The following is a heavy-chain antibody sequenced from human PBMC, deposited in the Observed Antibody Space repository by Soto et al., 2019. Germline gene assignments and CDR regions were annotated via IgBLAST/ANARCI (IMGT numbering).Heavy chain of an antibody. CDR3: ARSAVAITSVGYFDY. CDR2: IYYSGTT. Sequence: QVQLQESGPRLVKPSDTLSLTCAVSGYSISSSNWWDWIRQPPGKGLEWIGYIYYSGTTYYNPSLKRRVTMAVDPSNNQFALMLSSVTAVDTAVYYCARSAVAITSVGYFDYWGQGTLVSVSS. D-gene: IGHD3-22*01. CDR1: GYSISSSNW. V-gene: IGHV4-28*01. J-gene: IGHJ4*02.